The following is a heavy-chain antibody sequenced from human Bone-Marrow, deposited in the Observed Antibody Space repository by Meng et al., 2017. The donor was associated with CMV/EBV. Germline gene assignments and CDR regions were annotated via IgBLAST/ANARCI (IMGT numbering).Heavy chain of an antibody. CDR3: ARDYNRGGYSSWPPYYFDY. D-gene: IGHD6-13*01. CDR2: IYYSGST. J-gene: IGHJ4*02. Sequence: SSSYYWGWIRQPPGKGLEWIGSIYYSGSTYYNPSLKSRVTISVDTSKNQFSLKLSSVTAADTAVYYCARDYNRGGYSSWPPYYFDYWGQGTLVTVSS. CDR1: SSSYY. V-gene: IGHV4-39*07.